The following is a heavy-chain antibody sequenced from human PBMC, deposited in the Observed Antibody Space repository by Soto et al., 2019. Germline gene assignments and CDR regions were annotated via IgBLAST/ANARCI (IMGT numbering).Heavy chain of an antibody. CDR3: ARGGCSSTSCYPLYGMDV. Sequence: PSQTLSLTCXISGDSVSSNSAAWNWIRQSPSRGLEWLGRTYYRSKWYNDYAVSVKSRITINPDASKNQFSLQLNSVTPEDTAVYYCARGGCSSTSCYPLYGMDVWGQGTTVTVSS. CDR2: TYYRSKWYN. CDR1: GDSVSSNSAA. V-gene: IGHV6-1*01. J-gene: IGHJ6*02. D-gene: IGHD2-2*01.